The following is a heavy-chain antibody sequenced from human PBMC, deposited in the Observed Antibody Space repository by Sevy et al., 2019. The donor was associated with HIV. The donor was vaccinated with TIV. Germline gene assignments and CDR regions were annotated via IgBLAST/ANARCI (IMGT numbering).Heavy chain of an antibody. CDR2: IYYSGST. D-gene: IGHD5-12*01. V-gene: IGHV4-39*01. J-gene: IGHJ6*02. CDR3: AVKYSGYDTPYYYGMDV. Sequence: SETLSLTCTVSGGSISSSSYYWGWIRQPPGKGLEWIGSIYYSGSTYYNPSLKSRVTISVDTSKNQFSLKLGSVTAADTAVYYCAVKYSGYDTPYYYGMDVWGQGTTVTVSS. CDR1: GGSISSSSYY.